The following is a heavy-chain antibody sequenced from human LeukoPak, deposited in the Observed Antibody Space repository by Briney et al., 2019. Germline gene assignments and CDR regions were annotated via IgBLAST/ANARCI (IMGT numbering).Heavy chain of an antibody. CDR2: ISSSSSYT. CDR3: ARGSGSSGYSDY. D-gene: IGHD3-22*01. V-gene: IGHV3-21*01. CDR1: GFTFSSYS. J-gene: IGHJ4*02. Sequence: GGSLRLSCAASGFTFSSYSMNWVRQAPGKGLEWVSSISSSSSYTYYADSVKGRFTISRDNAKNSLYLQMNSLRAEDTAVYYCARGSGSSGYSDYWGQGTLVTVSS.